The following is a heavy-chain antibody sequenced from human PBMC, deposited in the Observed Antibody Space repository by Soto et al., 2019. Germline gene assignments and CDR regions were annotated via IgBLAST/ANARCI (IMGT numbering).Heavy chain of an antibody. D-gene: IGHD3-22*01. V-gene: IGHV1-2*04. CDR3: ARGYHSSPNWFDP. J-gene: IGHJ5*02. CDR2: INPNSGGT. Sequence: ASVKVSCKASGYTFTGYYMHWVRQAPGQGLEWMGWINPNSGGTNYAQKFQGWVTMTRDTSISTAYMELSRLRSDDTAVYYCARGYHSSPNWFDPWGQGTLVTFSS. CDR1: GYTFTGYY.